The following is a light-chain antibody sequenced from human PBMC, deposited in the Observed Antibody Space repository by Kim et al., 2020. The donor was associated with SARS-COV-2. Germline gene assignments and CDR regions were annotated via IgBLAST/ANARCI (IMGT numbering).Light chain of an antibody. Sequence: AIQMTQSPSSLSASVGDRVTITCRASQGIRNDLGWYQQKPGKAPKLLIYSASSLQSGVPSRFSGSGSGTDFTLTISCLQPEDVATYYCRQDYNYPRAFGQGTKVDIK. J-gene: IGKJ1*01. CDR2: SAS. V-gene: IGKV1-6*01. CDR1: QGIRND. CDR3: RQDYNYPRA.